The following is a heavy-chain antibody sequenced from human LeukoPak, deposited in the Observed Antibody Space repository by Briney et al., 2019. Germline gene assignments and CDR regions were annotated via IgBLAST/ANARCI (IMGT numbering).Heavy chain of an antibody. V-gene: IGHV3-23*01. CDR3: VKRDYPDSSGYAPLFDH. Sequence: GGSLRLSCAASGFTFSNYAMAWDRQAPGKGLEWVSGMTADGSQIYYADSVKGRYTISRDNSKNTLYLQMNSLRGEDTAVYFCVKRDYPDSSGYAPLFDHWGQGTLTTVSP. CDR2: MTADGSQI. J-gene: IGHJ4*02. CDR1: GFTFSNYA. D-gene: IGHD3-22*01.